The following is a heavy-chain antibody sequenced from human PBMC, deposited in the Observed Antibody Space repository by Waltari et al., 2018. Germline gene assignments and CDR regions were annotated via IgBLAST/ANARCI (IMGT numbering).Heavy chain of an antibody. CDR3: ATPFYNWDDPLHS. CDR1: GITFRNYA. V-gene: IGHV3-23*01. D-gene: IGHD1-20*01. J-gene: IGHJ4*02. Sequence: EVQLLESGGDLVQPGGSLSLSCAASGITFRNYAINWVRLAPGTGLEWVSVITVGDDTYYADSVKGRFTISRDTSKDTVHLQMNGLRAEDTAVYYCATPFYNWDDPLHSWGQGTLVTVSS. CDR2: ITVGDDT.